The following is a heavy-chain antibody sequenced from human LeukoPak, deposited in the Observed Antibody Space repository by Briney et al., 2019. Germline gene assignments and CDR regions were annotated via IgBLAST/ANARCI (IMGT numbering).Heavy chain of an antibody. CDR2: ISSSGSTI. CDR1: GFTFSDYY. CDR3: ARSNRITMIVVVIRTHYFDY. J-gene: IGHJ4*02. V-gene: IGHV3-11*01. Sequence: GGSLRLSCAASGFTFSDYYMSWIRQAPGKGLEWVSYISSSGSTIYYADSVKGRFTISRDNAKNSLYLQMNSLRAEDTAVYYCARSNRITMIVVVIRTHYFDYWGQGTLVTVSS. D-gene: IGHD3-22*01.